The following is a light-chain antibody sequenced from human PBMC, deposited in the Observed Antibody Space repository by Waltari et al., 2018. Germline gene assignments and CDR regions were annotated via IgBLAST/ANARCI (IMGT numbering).Light chain of an antibody. J-gene: IGKJ1*01. CDR3: QKYGTLPAT. CDR1: QSISKY. Sequence: EIMLTQSPGTLSLSPGERATLSCRASQSISKYLAWYQQKPGQAPTLLIFDASSRATGIPDRFSGSGSGTDFSLTISRLEPEDVAVYYCQKYGTLPATFGQGTKVESK. CDR2: DAS. V-gene: IGKV3-20*01.